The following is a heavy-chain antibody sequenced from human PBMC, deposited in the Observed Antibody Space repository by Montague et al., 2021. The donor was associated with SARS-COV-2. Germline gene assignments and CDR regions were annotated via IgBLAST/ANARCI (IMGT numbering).Heavy chain of an antibody. D-gene: IGHD6-13*01. CDR2: INYSGTT. CDR1: GGSITDRTYY. V-gene: IGHV4-39*01. CDR3: ARHWGIAAAGN. Sequence: SETLSLTCSVSGGSITDRTYYWGCIRQSPGMGLEWIGAINYSGTTYYNPSLKSRVTISLDTAKNQFSLKMTSVTAADTAVYYCARHWGIAAAGNWGQGTLVTVSS. J-gene: IGHJ4*02.